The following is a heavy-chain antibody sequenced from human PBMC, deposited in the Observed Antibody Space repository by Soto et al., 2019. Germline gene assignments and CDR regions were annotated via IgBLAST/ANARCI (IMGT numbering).Heavy chain of an antibody. D-gene: IGHD2-21*02. CDR2: IYHSGST. CDR3: GAYWGGDHCFDY. Sequence: QVQLQESGPGLVKPSVTLSLTCAVSGGSISSSNWWSWVRQPPGKGLEWIGEIYHSGSTNYNPSLKSRGTISVDKAKNQFSLKLSSVTASDTAVYYWGAYWGGDHCFDYGGQGTLVTVSS. CDR1: GGSISSSNW. V-gene: IGHV4-4*02. J-gene: IGHJ4*02.